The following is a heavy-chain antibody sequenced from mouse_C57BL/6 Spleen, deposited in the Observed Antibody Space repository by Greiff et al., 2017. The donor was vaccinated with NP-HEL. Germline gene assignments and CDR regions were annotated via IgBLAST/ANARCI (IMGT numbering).Heavy chain of an antibody. V-gene: IGHV5-17*01. CDR2: ISSGSSTI. D-gene: IGHD1-1*01. CDR1: GFTFSDYG. Sequence: EVQLVESGGGLVKPGGSLKLSCAASGFTFSDYGMHWVRQAPEKGLEWVAYISSGSSTIYYADTVKGRFTISRDHAKNTLFLQMTSLRSEDTAMYYCARNRGYYGSSSGYFDVWGTGTTVTVSS. CDR3: ARNRGYYGSSSGYFDV. J-gene: IGHJ1*03.